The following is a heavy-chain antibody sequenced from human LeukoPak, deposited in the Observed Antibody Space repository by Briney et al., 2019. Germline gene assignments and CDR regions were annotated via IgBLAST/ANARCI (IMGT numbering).Heavy chain of an antibody. J-gene: IGHJ3*02. CDR2: IYPDDSDT. D-gene: IGHD3-16*01. CDR3: ARIWLRAFDI. CDR1: GYSFTNYW. Sequence: GESLKICCKCSGYSFTNYWIAWVRQMAGKGLEWMGIIYPDDSDTRYSPSFQGQVTISADKSISTAYLQWSSLKASDTAMYYCARIWLRAFDIWGQGTMVTVSS. V-gene: IGHV5-51*01.